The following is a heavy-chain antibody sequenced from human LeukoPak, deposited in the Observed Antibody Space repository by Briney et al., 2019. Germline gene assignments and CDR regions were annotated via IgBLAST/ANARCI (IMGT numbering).Heavy chain of an antibody. J-gene: IGHJ3*02. CDR3: ARAVGYGAGCYGFDI. Sequence: GGSLRLSCAASGFTLSSKVMHWVRQAPGTGLVWVSRIIRDGTGTDYADSVKGRFTISRDIATNTLYLQMNSLRAEDTAVYYCARAVGYGAGCYGFDIWGQGTTVTVSS. D-gene: IGHD3-10*01. V-gene: IGHV3-74*01. CDR2: IIRDGTGT. CDR1: GFTLSSKV.